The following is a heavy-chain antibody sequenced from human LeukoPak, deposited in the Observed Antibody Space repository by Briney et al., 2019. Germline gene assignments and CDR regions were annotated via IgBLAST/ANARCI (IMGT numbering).Heavy chain of an antibody. CDR2: ISAYNGNT. Sequence: ASVKVSCKASGYTFTGYYIHWVRQAPGQGLEWMGWISAYNGNTNYAQKLQGRVTMTTDTSTSTAYMELRSLRSEDTAVYYCARNLGLELKNWFDPWGQGTLVTVSS. D-gene: IGHD1-7*01. CDR3: ARNLGLELKNWFDP. J-gene: IGHJ5*02. V-gene: IGHV1-18*04. CDR1: GYTFTGYY.